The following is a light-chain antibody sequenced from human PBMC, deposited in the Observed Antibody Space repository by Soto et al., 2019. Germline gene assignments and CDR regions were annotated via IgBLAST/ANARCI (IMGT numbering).Light chain of an antibody. CDR1: SSDIGFYNY. V-gene: IGLV2-14*03. Sequence: QPVLTQPASVSGSPGQSITISCTGTSSDIGFYNYVSWYQQHPGKAPQLLIYDVSNRPSGVSNRFSGSKSGNTASLIISGLQAEDETDYYCSSYTTSNTVVFGGGTKLTVL. CDR3: SSYTTSNTVV. CDR2: DVS. J-gene: IGLJ2*01.